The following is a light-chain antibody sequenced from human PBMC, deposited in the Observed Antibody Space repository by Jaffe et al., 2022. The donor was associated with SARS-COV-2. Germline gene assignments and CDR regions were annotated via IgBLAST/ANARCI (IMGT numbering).Light chain of an antibody. V-gene: IGLV2-14*03. CDR3: SSYTTSSLVV. J-gene: IGLJ2*01. CDR2: DVT. CDR1: SSDVGGFNY. Sequence: QSALTQPASVSGSPGQSITISCTGTSSDVGGFNYVSWYQQHPGKVPKLMIYDVTNRPSGISNRFSGSKSGITASLTISGLQAEDEADYYCSSYTTSSLVVFGGGTKLTVL.